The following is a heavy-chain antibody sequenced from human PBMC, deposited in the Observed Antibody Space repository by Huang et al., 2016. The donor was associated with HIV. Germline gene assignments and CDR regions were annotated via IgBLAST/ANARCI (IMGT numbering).Heavy chain of an antibody. V-gene: IGHV1-8*01. J-gene: IGHJ5*02. Sequence: QVQLVQSGAEVKKPGASVKVSCKASGYTFTNYDINWVRQATGQGREWMGWMNPNSGDTGFAQKCQGRGTMTRNTSISTAYMELSSLRSEDTAVYYCARGGLLWFGELSTWGQGTLVTVSS. CDR2: MNPNSGDT. CDR3: ARGGLLWFGELST. CDR1: GYTFTNYD. D-gene: IGHD3-10*01.